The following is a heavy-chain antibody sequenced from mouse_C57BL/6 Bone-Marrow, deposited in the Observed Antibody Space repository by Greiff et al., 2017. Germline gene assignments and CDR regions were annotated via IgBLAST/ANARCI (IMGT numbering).Heavy chain of an antibody. J-gene: IGHJ2*01. V-gene: IGHV1-26*01. CDR2: INPNNGGT. CDR1: GYTFTDYY. CDR3: AREPSYGNYNFDY. D-gene: IGHD2-1*01. Sequence: VQLQQSGPELVKPGASVKISCKASGYTFTDYYMNWVKQSPGQSLEWIGDINPNNGGTSYNQKFKGKATLTVDKSSSTAYMELRSLTSEDSAVYYCAREPSYGNYNFDYWGQGTTLTVSS.